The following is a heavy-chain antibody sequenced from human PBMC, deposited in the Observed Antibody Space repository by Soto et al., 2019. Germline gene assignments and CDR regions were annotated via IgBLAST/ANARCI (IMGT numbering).Heavy chain of an antibody. CDR2: IYYTGGT. V-gene: IGHV4-59*11. CDR1: GGSIYNHY. J-gene: IGHJ4*02. Sequence: QLHLQESGPGLVKPSETLSLTCTDYGGSIYNHYWSCVRHPPGKGLEWIGYIYYTGGTNSNPSLNGRVTRTVDPAKKRVSLHLPSLSAADSAIDYRTMANWYSEYRVKGTLVTLSS. D-gene: IGHD7-27*01. CDR3: TMANWYSEY.